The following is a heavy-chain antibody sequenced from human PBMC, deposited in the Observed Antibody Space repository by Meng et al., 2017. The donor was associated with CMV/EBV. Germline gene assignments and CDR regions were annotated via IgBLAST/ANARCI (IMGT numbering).Heavy chain of an antibody. Sequence: GESLKISCAASGLIVSRNYMSWVRQAPGKGLEWVAIIYTSGETFYADSVKGRFTISRDNSNNTVSLRTNTLRTEGTAIYYCARAGAVLTDIWSPGSMDVWGQGTTVTVSS. D-gene: IGHD3-3*01. CDR1: GLIVSRNY. V-gene: IGHV3-53*01. J-gene: IGHJ6*02. CDR2: IYTSGET. CDR3: ARAGAVLTDIWSPGSMDV.